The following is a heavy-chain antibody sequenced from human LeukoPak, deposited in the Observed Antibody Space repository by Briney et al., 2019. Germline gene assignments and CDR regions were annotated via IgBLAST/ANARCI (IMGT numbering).Heavy chain of an antibody. CDR2: ISGDGRNK. D-gene: IGHD1-26*01. J-gene: IGHJ4*02. Sequence: GGSLRLSCAASGFTFSSYPIHWVRQAPGKGLEWVAVISGDGRNKYYAESVKGRFTISRDNSKNTLYVQMNSLRAEDTAVYYCARGGGWELLPPTDYWGQGTLVTVSS. V-gene: IGHV3-30*04. CDR1: GFTFSSYP. CDR3: ARGGGWELLPPTDY.